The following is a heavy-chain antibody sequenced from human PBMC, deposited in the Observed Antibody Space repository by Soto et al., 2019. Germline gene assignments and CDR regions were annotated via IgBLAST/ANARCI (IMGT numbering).Heavy chain of an antibody. CDR2: IWYDGSNK. Sequence: QVQLVESGGGVVQPGRSLRLSCAASGFTFSSYGMHWVRQAPGKGLEWVAVIWYDGSNKYYADSVKGRFTISRDNSKNTLYLQMNSLRAEDTAVYYCAREPGFGELLNHLDYWGQGTLVTVSS. J-gene: IGHJ4*02. CDR3: AREPGFGELLNHLDY. CDR1: GFTFSSYG. D-gene: IGHD3-10*01. V-gene: IGHV3-33*01.